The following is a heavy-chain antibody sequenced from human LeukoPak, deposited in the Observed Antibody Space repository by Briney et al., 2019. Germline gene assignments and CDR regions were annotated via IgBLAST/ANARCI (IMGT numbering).Heavy chain of an antibody. Sequence: SVKVSCKASGGTFSSYAISWVRQAPGQGLEWMGGIIPIFGTANYAQKFQGRVTITADKSTSTAYMELSSLRSEGTAVYYCARAPVDTVPYYHMDVWGKGTTVTISS. CDR2: IIPIFGTA. J-gene: IGHJ6*03. D-gene: IGHD5-18*01. V-gene: IGHV1-69*06. CDR3: ARAPVDTVPYYHMDV. CDR1: GGTFSSYA.